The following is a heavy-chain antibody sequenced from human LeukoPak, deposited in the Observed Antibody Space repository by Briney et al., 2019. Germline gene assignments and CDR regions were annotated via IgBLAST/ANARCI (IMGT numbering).Heavy chain of an antibody. V-gene: IGHV4-61*01. J-gene: IGHJ4*02. CDR1: AFSVTTDSYC. CDR3: ARDHFGSLDS. Sequence: KPSETLSLTCTVSAFSVTTDSYCWGWIRQPPGKGLEWIGYDYCGGNTNYDPSLKRRVTISVDTSKNQFSLTLTSVTAADTAVYFCARDHFGSLDSWGQGILVTVSS. CDR2: DYCGGNT. D-gene: IGHD3-10*01.